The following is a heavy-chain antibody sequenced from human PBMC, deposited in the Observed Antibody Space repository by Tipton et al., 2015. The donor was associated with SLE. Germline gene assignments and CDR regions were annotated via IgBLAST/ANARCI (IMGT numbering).Heavy chain of an antibody. CDR2: INHSGSP. V-gene: IGHV4-34*01. D-gene: IGHD6-13*01. CDR3: ARAQRLVRWLDP. CDR1: GGSFSGYY. Sequence: TLSLTCAVYGGSFSGYYWSWIRQAPGKGLEWIGEINHSGSPNYNPSLKSRITIPVDTSKNQFSLKLSSVTAADTAVYYCARAQRLVRWLDPWGQGTLVTVSS. J-gene: IGHJ5*02.